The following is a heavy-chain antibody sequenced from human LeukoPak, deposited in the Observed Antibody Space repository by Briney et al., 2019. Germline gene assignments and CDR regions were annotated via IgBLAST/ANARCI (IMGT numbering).Heavy chain of an antibody. CDR1: GDSISSYY. CDR3: ARWSLHSSGWYFDY. CDR2: ISYSGST. D-gene: IGHD6-19*01. V-gene: IGHV4-59*01. Sequence: NPSETLSLTCIVTGDSISSYYWSWIRQPPGKVLDLIGYISYSGSTNYNPSLKSRVTISVDTSKNQFSLNLTSVTAADTAMYYCARWSLHSSGWYFDYWGQGTLVTVSS. J-gene: IGHJ4*02.